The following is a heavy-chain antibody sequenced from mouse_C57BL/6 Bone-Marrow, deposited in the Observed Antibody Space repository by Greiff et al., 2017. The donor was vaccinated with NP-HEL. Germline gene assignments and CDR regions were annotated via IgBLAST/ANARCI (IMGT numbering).Heavy chain of an antibody. D-gene: IGHD1-1*01. Sequence: EVQLVESGPELVKPGASVKIPCKASGYTFTDYNMDWVKQSHGKSLEWIGDINPNNGGTIYNQKFKGKATLTVDKSSSTAYMELRSLTSEDTAVYYCARRHYGSSFRGYAMDYWGQGTSVTVSS. V-gene: IGHV1-18*01. CDR2: INPNNGGT. J-gene: IGHJ4*01. CDR3: ARRHYGSSFRGYAMDY. CDR1: GYTFTDYN.